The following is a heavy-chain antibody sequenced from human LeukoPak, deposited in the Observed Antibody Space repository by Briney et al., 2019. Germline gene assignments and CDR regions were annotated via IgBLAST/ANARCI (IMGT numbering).Heavy chain of an antibody. CDR3: ARGRHSYESSDYYYEGDAFDI. Sequence: ASVKVSCKASGYTLTDYYMHWVRQAPGQGLEWMGIINPSGDSTSSAQTFQGRVTMTRDMSTSTVYMALSSLRTEDTAVYYCARGRHSYESSDYYYEGDAFDIWGQGTMVTVSS. V-gene: IGHV1-46*01. J-gene: IGHJ3*02. CDR1: GYTLTDYY. D-gene: IGHD3-22*01. CDR2: INPSGDST.